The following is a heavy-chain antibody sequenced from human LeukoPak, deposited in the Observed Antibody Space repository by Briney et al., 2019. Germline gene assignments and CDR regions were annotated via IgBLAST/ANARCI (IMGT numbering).Heavy chain of an antibody. CDR3: TTDGYCSGGNCYSFDN. V-gene: IGHV3-15*01. CDR2: IKSKSDSGTI. D-gene: IGHD2-15*01. J-gene: IGHJ4*02. CDR1: GVTFSKAW. Sequence: VGSLRLSCVASGVTFSKAWMSGVRLAPEKGLEWVCRIKSKSDSGTIKYAAPVKGRSTISRDDSKNTQYLQMNSLKTEDTAVYYCTTDGYCSGGNCYSFDNWGQGTLVTVSS.